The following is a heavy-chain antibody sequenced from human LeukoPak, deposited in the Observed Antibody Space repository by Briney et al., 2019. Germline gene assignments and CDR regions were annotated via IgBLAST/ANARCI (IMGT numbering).Heavy chain of an antibody. V-gene: IGHV1-2*02. CDR1: GCTFTGYY. Sequence: ASVKVSCKASGCTFTGYYMHWVRQAPGQGLEWMGWINPNSGCTNYAQKFQGRVTIPRNTSITTAYMELTSLRSADTAVYYCARDLFYSVSGIYCSVGRVFNYWGQGTLVTVSS. CDR3: ARDLFYSVSGIYCSVGRVFNY. D-gene: IGHD3-10*01. CDR2: INPNSGCT. J-gene: IGHJ4*02.